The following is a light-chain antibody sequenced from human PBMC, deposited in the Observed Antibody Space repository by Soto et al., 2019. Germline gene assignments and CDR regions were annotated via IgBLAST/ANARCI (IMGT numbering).Light chain of an antibody. CDR1: QGIGND. Sequence: AIQMTQSPSSLSASVGDRVTITCRASQGIGNDLGWFQQKPGKAPNLLIYAASSLQSGVPSRFSGSGPGTDFNFTISSLQPEDFATYYCLQEYDYPRTFGQGTKVDIK. V-gene: IGKV1-6*01. CDR2: AAS. J-gene: IGKJ1*01. CDR3: LQEYDYPRT.